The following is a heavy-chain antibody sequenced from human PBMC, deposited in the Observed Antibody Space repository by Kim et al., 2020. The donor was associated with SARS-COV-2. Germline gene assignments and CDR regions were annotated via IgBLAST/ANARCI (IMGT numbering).Heavy chain of an antibody. CDR2: FDPEDGET. CDR3: ATVNYYDSSGQTHAEYFQH. CDR1: GYTLTELS. D-gene: IGHD3-22*01. Sequence: ASVKVSCKVSGYTLTELSMHWVRQAPGKGLEWMGGFDPEDGETIYAQKFQGRVTMTEDTSTDTAYMELSSLRSEDTAVYYCATVNYYDSSGQTHAEYFQHWGQGTLVTVSS. V-gene: IGHV1-24*01. J-gene: IGHJ1*01.